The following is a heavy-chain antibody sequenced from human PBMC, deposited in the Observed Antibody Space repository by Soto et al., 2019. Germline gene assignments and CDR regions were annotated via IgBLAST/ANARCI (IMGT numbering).Heavy chain of an antibody. D-gene: IGHD3-3*01. CDR3: VRDWNP. CDR1: GYTFSDYS. V-gene: IGHV3-48*01. Sequence: GGSLRLSCASAGYTFSDYSMNWVRQTPEKGLEWISYISSSGASKFYAGSVQGRFSISRDNVRHSLFLQMNSLRVDDTAIYYCVRDWNPWGQGTLVTVSS. CDR2: ISSSGASK. J-gene: IGHJ5*02.